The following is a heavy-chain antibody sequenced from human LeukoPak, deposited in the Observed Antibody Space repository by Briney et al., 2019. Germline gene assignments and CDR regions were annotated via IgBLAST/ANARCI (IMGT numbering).Heavy chain of an antibody. CDR1: GGSFSGYY. CDR3: ARANVVVVANEVWFDP. J-gene: IGHJ5*02. V-gene: IGHV4-59*01. CDR2: IYDSGST. Sequence: SETLSLTCAVYGGSFSGYYWSWIRQPPGKGLEWIGYIYDSGSTNYNSSLKSRVTISVDTSKNQFSLKLSSVTAADTAVYYCARANVVVVANEVWFDPWGQGTLVTVSS. D-gene: IGHD2-2*01.